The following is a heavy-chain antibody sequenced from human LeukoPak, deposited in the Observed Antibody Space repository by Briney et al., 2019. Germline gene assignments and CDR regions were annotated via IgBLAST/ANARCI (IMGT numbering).Heavy chain of an antibody. J-gene: IGHJ4*02. Sequence: PSQTLSLTCAVSGVSISSGGYSWSWIRQPPGKGLEWIGYIYHSGSTYYNPSLKSRVTISVDTSKNQFSLKLSSVTAADTAVYYCAREDKYQLLSLWGQGTLVTVSS. CDR1: GVSISSGGYS. V-gene: IGHV4-30-2*01. D-gene: IGHD2-2*01. CDR2: IYHSGST. CDR3: AREDKYQLLSL.